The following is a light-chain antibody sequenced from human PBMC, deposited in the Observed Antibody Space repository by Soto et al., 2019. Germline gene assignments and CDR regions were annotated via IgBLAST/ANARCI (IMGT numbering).Light chain of an antibody. J-gene: IGLJ3*02. V-gene: IGLV7-46*01. Sequence: QAVVTQEPSLTVSPGGTVTLTCGSSTGAVTNGHYPYWFQQKPGQVPTTLMYDTNNKHSWTPVRMSCSLLGGKAALTLSGAQPEDEADYYCMLYYSGVWVFGGGTKLTVL. CDR2: DTN. CDR3: MLYYSGVWV. CDR1: TGAVTNGHY.